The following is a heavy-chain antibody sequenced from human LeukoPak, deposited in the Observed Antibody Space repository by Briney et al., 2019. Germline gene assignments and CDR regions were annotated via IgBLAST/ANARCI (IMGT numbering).Heavy chain of an antibody. Sequence: SQTLSLTCAISGDSVSSNSAAWNWIRQSPSRGLEWLGRTYYGSKWYNDYAVSVKSRITINPDTSKNQFSLQLNSVTPEDTAVYYCAGGVVAATRWWFDPWGQGTLVTVSS. V-gene: IGHV6-1*01. J-gene: IGHJ5*02. CDR3: AGGVVAATRWWFDP. CDR2: TYYGSKWYN. D-gene: IGHD2-15*01. CDR1: GDSVSSNSAA.